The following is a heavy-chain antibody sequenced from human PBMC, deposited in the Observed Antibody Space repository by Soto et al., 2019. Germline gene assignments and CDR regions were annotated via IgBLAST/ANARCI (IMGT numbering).Heavy chain of an antibody. Sequence: GGSLRLSCAASGFIISNNFMTWVRQAPGKGLEWVSVIYSAGGTYYADSVKGRFTISRDNSKYTLYLQMDSLRPEDTAVYYCARASYYGAAVDYWGQGTLVTVSS. CDR1: GFIISNNF. V-gene: IGHV3-53*01. CDR2: IYSAGGT. CDR3: ARASYYGAAVDY. D-gene: IGHD3-10*01. J-gene: IGHJ4*02.